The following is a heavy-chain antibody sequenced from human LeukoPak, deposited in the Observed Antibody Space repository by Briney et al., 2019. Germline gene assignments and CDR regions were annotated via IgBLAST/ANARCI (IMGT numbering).Heavy chain of an antibody. J-gene: IGHJ3*02. D-gene: IGHD1-20*01. CDR3: AKEEITGTTGAFDI. CDR1: GFTFSSYA. CDR2: ISYDGSNK. Sequence: GGSLRLSCAASGFTFSSYAMHWVRQAPGKGLEWVAVISYDGSNKYYADSVKGRFTISRDNSKNTLYLQMNSLRAEDTAVYYCAKEEITGTTGAFDIWGQGTMVTVSS. V-gene: IGHV3-30-3*01.